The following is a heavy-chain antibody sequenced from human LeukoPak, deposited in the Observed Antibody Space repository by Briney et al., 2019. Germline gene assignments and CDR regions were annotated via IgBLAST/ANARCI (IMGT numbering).Heavy chain of an antibody. CDR2: ISERGGST. CDR1: GITLSNYG. J-gene: IGHJ6*02. V-gene: IGHV3-23*01. CDR3: AKDPKGYYYYYGMDV. Sequence: GGSLRLSCVVSGITLSNYGMSWVRQAPGKGLEWVSGISERGGSTNYADSVKGRFIISRDTSKNTLYLQMNSLRAEDTAVYYCAKDPKGYYYYYGMDVWGQGTTVTVSS.